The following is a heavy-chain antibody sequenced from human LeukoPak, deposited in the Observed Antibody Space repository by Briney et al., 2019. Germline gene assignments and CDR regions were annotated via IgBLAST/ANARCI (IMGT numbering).Heavy chain of an antibody. D-gene: IGHD6-19*01. CDR1: GFTFSSYA. J-gene: IGHJ4*02. CDR2: ISYDGSNK. Sequence: GGSLRLSCAASGFTFSSYAMHWVRQAPGKGLEWVAVISYDGSNKYYADSVKGRFTISRDNSKNTLYLQMNSLRAEDTAVYYCAKPGIAVAGVFDYWGQGTLVTVSS. CDR3: AKPGIAVAGVFDY. V-gene: IGHV3-30*04.